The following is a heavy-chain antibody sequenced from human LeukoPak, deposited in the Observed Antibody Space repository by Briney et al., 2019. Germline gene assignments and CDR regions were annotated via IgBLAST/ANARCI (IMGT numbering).Heavy chain of an antibody. D-gene: IGHD3-9*01. J-gene: IGHJ6*03. Sequence: GASVKVSCKASGYTFTGYYMHWVRQAPGQGLEWMGWINPNSGGTNYAQKFQGRVTMTRDTSISTAYMELSRLRSDDTAVYYCARASYDILTGYFGPHYYYYMDVWGKGTTVTVSS. CDR1: GYTFTGYY. CDR3: ARASYDILTGYFGPHYYYYMDV. V-gene: IGHV1-2*02. CDR2: INPNSGGT.